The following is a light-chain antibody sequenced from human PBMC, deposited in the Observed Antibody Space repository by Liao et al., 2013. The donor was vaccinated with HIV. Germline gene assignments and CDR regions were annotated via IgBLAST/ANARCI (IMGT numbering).Light chain of an antibody. V-gene: IGLV3-21*01. J-gene: IGLJ1*01. Sequence: SYELTQPPSVSVAPGKTARMTCGGDNIGGKSVHWYQQQPGQAPVLVISYDSERPSGIPERFSGSNSDNRATLTVTGTQEVDEGVYFCQAWDGDTAVFGTGTRVTVL. CDR3: QAWDGDTAV. CDR1: NIGGKS. CDR2: YDS.